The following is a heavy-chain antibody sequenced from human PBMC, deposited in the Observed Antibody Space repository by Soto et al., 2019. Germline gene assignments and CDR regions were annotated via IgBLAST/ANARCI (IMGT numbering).Heavy chain of an antibody. V-gene: IGHV4-4*07. J-gene: IGHJ6*02. Sequence: QVQLQESGPGLVKPSETLSLTCTVSGGSISSYYWSWIRQPAGKGLEWMGRIKTRGSPNYNPSLKSRVTMSVDTSKNQFSLKLSSVTAADTAVYYCARELTYYDFWSGYYMEYYYGMDVWGQGTTVTVSS. CDR1: GGSISSYY. D-gene: IGHD3-3*01. CDR2: IKTRGSP. CDR3: ARELTYYDFWSGYYMEYYYGMDV.